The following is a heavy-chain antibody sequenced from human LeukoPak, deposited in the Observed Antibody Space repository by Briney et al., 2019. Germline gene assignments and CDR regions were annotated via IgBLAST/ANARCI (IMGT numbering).Heavy chain of an antibody. CDR3: ARDGGLSDFWSGYYLGNWFDP. CDR2: IWYDGSNK. J-gene: IGHJ5*02. Sequence: PGRSLRLSCAASGFTFSSYGMHWVRQAPGKGLEWVAVIWYDGSNKYYADSVKGRFTISRDNSKNTLYLQMNGLRAEDTAVYYCARDGGLSDFWSGYYLGNWFDPWGQGTLVTVSS. D-gene: IGHD3-3*01. CDR1: GFTFSSYG. V-gene: IGHV3-33*08.